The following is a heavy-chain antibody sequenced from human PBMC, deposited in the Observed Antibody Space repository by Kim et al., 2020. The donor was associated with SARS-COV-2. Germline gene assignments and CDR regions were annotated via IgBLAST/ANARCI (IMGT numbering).Heavy chain of an antibody. D-gene: IGHD2-2*01. J-gene: IGHJ5*02. Sequence: SETLSLTCTVSGGSISSGGYYWSWIRQHPGKGLEWIGYIYYSGSTYYNPSLNSRVTISVDTSKNQFSLKLSSVTAADTAVYYCARARVVVPAANNWFDPWGQGTLVTVSS. V-gene: IGHV4-31*03. CDR3: ARARVVVPAANNWFDP. CDR1: GGSISSGGYY. CDR2: IYYSGST.